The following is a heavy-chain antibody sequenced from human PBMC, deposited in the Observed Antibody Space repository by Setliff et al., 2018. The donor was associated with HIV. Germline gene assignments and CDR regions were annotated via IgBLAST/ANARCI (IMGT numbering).Heavy chain of an antibody. CDR1: GFTFSDYY. CDR3: ARGGDDSGPGTWTFDY. V-gene: IGHV1-2*02. Sequence: ASVKVSCKASGFTFSDYYLHWVRQAPGQGLEWMGWINGNSGATNYAQKFQGRVTITRDTSTYTAYMELTRLRFDDTAVYSCARGGDDSGPGTWTFDYWGQGALVTVSS. J-gene: IGHJ4*02. CDR2: INGNSGAT. D-gene: IGHD3-10*01.